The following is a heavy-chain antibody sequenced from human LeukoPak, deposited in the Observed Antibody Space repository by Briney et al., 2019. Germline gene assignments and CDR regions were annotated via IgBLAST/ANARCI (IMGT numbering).Heavy chain of an antibody. V-gene: IGHV3-23*01. CDR2: ISGSGGST. J-gene: IGHJ4*02. Sequence: GGSLKLSCAASGFTFSSYAMSWVRQAPGKGLEWVSAISGSGGSTYYADSVKGRFTISRDNSKNTLYLQMNSLRAEDTAVYYCAKGYYYDSSGYYDYWGQGTLVTVSS. D-gene: IGHD3-22*01. CDR3: AKGYYYDSSGYYDY. CDR1: GFTFSSYA.